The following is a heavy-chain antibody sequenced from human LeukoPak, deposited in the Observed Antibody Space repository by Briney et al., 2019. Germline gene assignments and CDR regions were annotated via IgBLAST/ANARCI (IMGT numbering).Heavy chain of an antibody. V-gene: IGHV3-9*01. J-gene: IGHJ3*02. CDR2: ISWNSGSI. CDR1: GFTFDDYA. CDR3: AKSSVAAAGTGAFDI. Sequence: GGSLRLSCAASGFTFDDYAMHWVRQAPGKGLEWVSGISWNSGSIGYADSVKGRFTISRDNAKNSLYLQMNSLRAEDTALYYCAKSSVAAAGTGAFDIWGQGTMVTVSS. D-gene: IGHD6-13*01.